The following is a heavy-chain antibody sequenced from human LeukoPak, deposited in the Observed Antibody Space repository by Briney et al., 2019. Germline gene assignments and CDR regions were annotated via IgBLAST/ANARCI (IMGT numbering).Heavy chain of an antibody. CDR3: ARALQPHYYYYYMDV. V-gene: IGHV1-8*01. Sequence: ASVKVSCKASGYTFTSYDMNWVRQATGQGLEWMGWMNPNSGNTGYAQKFQGRVTMTRNTSISTAYMELSSLRSEDTAVYYCARALQPHYYYYYMDVWGKGTTVTVSS. D-gene: IGHD4-11*01. CDR1: GYTFTSYD. J-gene: IGHJ6*03. CDR2: MNPNSGNT.